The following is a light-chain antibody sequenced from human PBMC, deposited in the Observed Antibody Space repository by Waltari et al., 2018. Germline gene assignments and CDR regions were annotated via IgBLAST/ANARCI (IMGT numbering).Light chain of an antibody. CDR3: QTGGHGTWV. CDR2: VNSDGSH. V-gene: IGLV4-69*01. J-gene: IGLJ3*02. Sequence: QLVLTQSPSASASLGASVKLTCTLSSGHSSNVIAWHQQQPEKGPRYLMKVNSDGSHSKGDKIPDRFSGSSSGAEHYLTISGLQSEDEADYYCQTGGHGTWVFGGGIKLTVL. CDR1: SGHSSNV.